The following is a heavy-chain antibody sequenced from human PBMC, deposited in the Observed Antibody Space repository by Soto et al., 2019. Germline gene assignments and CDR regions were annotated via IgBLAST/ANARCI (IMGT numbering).Heavy chain of an antibody. J-gene: IGHJ4*02. CDR3: ARAYSYGGYVRYFDY. D-gene: IGHD5-12*01. CDR1: GGSISSSNW. CDR2: IYHSGST. Sequence: QVQLQESGPGLVKPSGTLSLTCAVSGGSISSSNWWSWVRQPPGKGLEWIGEIYHSGSTNYNPSLRRRVTISVDKSKNQFSLKLSSVTAADTAVYYCARAYSYGGYVRYFDYWGQGTLVTVSS. V-gene: IGHV4-4*02.